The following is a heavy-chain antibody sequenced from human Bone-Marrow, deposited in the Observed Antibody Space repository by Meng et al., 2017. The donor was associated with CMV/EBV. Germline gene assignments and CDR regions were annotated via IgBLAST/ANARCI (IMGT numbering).Heavy chain of an antibody. Sequence: GESLKISCAASGFTFSSYEMNWVRQAPGKGLEWVSYISSSGSTIYYADSVKGRFTISRDNAKNSLYLQMNSLRAEDTAVYYCARAKGPAAIRGYYYYGMDVWGQGTTVTVSS. CDR2: ISSSGSTI. J-gene: IGHJ6*02. D-gene: IGHD2-2*02. CDR1: GFTFSSYE. CDR3: ARAKGPAAIRGYYYYGMDV. V-gene: IGHV3-48*03.